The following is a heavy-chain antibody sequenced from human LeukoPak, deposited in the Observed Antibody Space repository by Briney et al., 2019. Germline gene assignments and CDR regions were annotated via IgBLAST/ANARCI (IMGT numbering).Heavy chain of an antibody. D-gene: IGHD6-13*01. J-gene: IGHJ4*02. CDR3: ARPPGSWYFDY. V-gene: IGHV3-7*05. CDR1: GFSLSTYW. Sequence: PGGSLRLSCAASGFSLSTYWMSWVRQAPGKGLEWMANIKQDGSEKYYVDSVKGRFTISRDNAKNSLYLQMNSLRAEDTAVYYCARPPGSWYFDYWGQGTLVTVSS. CDR2: IKQDGSEK.